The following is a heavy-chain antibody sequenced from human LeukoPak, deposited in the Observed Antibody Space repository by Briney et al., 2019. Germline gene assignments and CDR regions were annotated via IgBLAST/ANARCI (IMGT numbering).Heavy chain of an antibody. CDR3: ATGTSVSFDH. J-gene: IGHJ4*02. D-gene: IGHD1-14*01. CDR2: IYSGGTT. CDR1: GFTVSSNY. V-gene: IGHV3-66*01. Sequence: GGSLRLSCAASGFTVSSNYMTWVRQAPGKGLEWVSVIYSGGTTYYADSVKGRFTISRDNSKNTLYLQVNSLRAEDTAVYYCATGTSVSFDHWGQGTLVTVSS.